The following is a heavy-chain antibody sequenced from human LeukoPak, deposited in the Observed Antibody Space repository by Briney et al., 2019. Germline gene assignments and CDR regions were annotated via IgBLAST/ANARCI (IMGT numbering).Heavy chain of an antibody. V-gene: IGHV1-69*13. CDR2: IIPIFGTA. CDR3: ARDFTSIVVVPAATDYYYYGMDV. CDR1: GGTFSSYA. J-gene: IGHJ6*02. D-gene: IGHD2-2*01. Sequence: SVKVSCTASGGTFSSYAISWVRQAPGQGLEWMGGIIPIFGTANYAQKFQGRVTITADESTSTAYMELSSLRSEDTAVYYCARDFTSIVVVPAATDYYYYGMDVWGQGTTVTVSS.